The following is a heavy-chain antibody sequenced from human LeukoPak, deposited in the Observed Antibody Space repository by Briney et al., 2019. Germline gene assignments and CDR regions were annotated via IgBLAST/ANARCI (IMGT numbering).Heavy chain of an antibody. J-gene: IGHJ4*02. V-gene: IGHV3-53*01. Sequence: GGSLRLSCAASGFTVSSNYMSWVRQAPGKGLEWVSVIYSGGSTYYADSVKGRFTISRDDSKNTLYLQMNSLRAEDTAVYYCARDFPGIAVAGTRPLDYWGQGTLVTVSS. CDR3: ARDFPGIAVAGTRPLDY. CDR2: IYSGGST. D-gene: IGHD6-19*01. CDR1: GFTVSSNY.